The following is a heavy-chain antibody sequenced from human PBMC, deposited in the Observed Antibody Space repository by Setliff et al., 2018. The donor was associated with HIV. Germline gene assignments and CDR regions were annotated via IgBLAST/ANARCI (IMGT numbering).Heavy chain of an antibody. CDR3: ARAKSSPYDILTGYYRPPDY. Sequence: PGGSLRLSCAASGFTYSNYSMHWVRQAPGKGLEWVAVIAYDGSDKYYADSVKGRFTISRDNAKNTLYLQMNSLRAEDTAVYYCARAKSSPYDILTGYYRPPDYWGQGTLVTVSS. CDR1: GFTYSNYS. CDR2: IAYDGSDK. J-gene: IGHJ4*02. V-gene: IGHV3-30*04. D-gene: IGHD3-9*01.